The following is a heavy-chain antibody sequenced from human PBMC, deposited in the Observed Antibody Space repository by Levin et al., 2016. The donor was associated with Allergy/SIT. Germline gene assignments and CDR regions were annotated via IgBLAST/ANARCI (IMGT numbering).Heavy chain of an antibody. D-gene: IGHD3-22*01. CDR3: ANSWYYFDVTGPYYFDS. CDR1: GFTFSNYW. CDR2: IDTDGRST. J-gene: IGHJ4*02. V-gene: IGHV3-74*01. Sequence: GESLKISCTASGFTFSNYWMHWVRQAPGKGLVWVSRIDTDGRSTIYADSVKGRFTISRDNSKNTVYLRMNSLRDEDTAVYYCANSWYYFDVTGPYYFDSWGQGTLVTVSS.